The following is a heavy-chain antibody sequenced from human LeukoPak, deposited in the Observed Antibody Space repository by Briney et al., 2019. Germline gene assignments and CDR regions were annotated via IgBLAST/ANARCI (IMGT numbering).Heavy chain of an antibody. V-gene: IGHV1-69*04. D-gene: IGHD2-2*02. CDR2: IIPILGIA. CDR1: GYTFTAYY. Sequence: SVKVSCKASGYTFTAYYLHWVRQAPGQGLEWMGRIIPILGIANYAQKFQGRVTITADKSTSTAYMELSSLRSEDTAVYYCARGLGYCSSTSCYNVWGQGTTVTVSS. J-gene: IGHJ6*02. CDR3: ARGLGYCSSTSCYNV.